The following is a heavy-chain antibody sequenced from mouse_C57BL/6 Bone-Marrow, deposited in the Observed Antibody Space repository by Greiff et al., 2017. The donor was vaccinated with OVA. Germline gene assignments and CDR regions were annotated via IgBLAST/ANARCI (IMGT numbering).Heavy chain of an antibody. CDR2: IDPSASYT. Sequence: QVQLQQPGAELVMPGASVKLSCKASGYTFTSYCMQWVKQTPGQGLEWIGEIDPSASYTNYNQKVKGKSTLTVDKSSSTAYMQLSSLTTEDSAIYYCARGGDDYLDYWGQGTTLTVSS. CDR1: GYTFTSYC. CDR3: ARGGDDYLDY. J-gene: IGHJ2*01. D-gene: IGHD2-3*01. V-gene: IGHV1-69*01.